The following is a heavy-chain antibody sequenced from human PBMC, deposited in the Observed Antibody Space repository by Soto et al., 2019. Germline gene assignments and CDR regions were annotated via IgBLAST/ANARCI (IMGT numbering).Heavy chain of an antibody. J-gene: IGHJ6*02. Sequence: NPSETLSLTCAVYGGSFSGYYWSWIRQPPGKGLEWIGEINHSGSTNYNPSLKSRVTISVDTSKNQFSLKLSPVTAADTAVYYCAREGSSGWYVVHYYYGMDVWGQGTTVTVSS. D-gene: IGHD6-19*01. CDR3: AREGSSGWYVVHYYYGMDV. V-gene: IGHV4-34*01. CDR1: GGSFSGYY. CDR2: INHSGST.